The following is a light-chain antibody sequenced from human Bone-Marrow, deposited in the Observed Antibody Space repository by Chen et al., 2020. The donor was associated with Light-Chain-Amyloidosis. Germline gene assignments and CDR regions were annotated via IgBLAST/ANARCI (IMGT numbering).Light chain of an antibody. V-gene: IGLV2-14*01. CDR2: EVT. CDR3: SSYTITNTLV. J-gene: IGLJ1*01. Sequence: QSALTQPASASGFPGQSITISCLGTSSHVGGYNHVSWYKQHPDKAPKLMIYEVTNRPSWVPDRFSGSKSDNTASLTISGLQTEDESDYFCSSYTITNTLVFGSGTRVTVL. CDR1: SSHVGGYNH.